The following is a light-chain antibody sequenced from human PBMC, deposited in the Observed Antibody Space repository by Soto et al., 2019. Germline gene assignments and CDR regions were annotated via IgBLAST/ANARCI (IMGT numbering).Light chain of an antibody. CDR1: SGNVGGYNY. Sequence: QSALTQPASVSGSPGQSITISCTGTSGNVGGYNYVSWYQQHPGKAPNLMIYEVSNRPSGVSNRFSGSKSGNTASLTISGLQAEDEADYYCSSYTSSSIDYVFGTGTKLTVL. J-gene: IGLJ1*01. CDR2: EVS. CDR3: SSYTSSSIDYV. V-gene: IGLV2-14*01.